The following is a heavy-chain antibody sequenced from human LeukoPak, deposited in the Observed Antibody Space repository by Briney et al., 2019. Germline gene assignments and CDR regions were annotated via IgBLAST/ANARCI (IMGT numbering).Heavy chain of an antibody. D-gene: IGHD6-13*01. J-gene: IGHJ4*02. V-gene: IGHV4-34*01. CDR2: VYYSGST. Sequence: PSETLSLTCAVYGGSFSGYYWGWIRQPPGKGLEWIGNVYYSGSTYYNPSLKSRVTISVDTSKNQFSLKLSSVTAADTAVYYCARFVAAAGTRYFDYWGQGTLVTVSS. CDR3: ARFVAAAGTRYFDY. CDR1: GGSFSGYY.